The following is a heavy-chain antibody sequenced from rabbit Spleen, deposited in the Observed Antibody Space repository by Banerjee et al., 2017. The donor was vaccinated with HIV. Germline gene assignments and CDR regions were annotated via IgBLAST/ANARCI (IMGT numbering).Heavy chain of an antibody. Sequence: QEQLVESGGGLVKPGASLTLTCTASGFSFSNSYDMCWVRQAPGKGLEWIGCIYTGNSKTYYASWAKGRFTISKSSSTTVTLQMTSLTAADTATYFCTRDAGSYDYIDVYFNLWGPGTLVTVS. D-gene: IGHD8-1*01. CDR3: TRDAGSYDYIDVYFNL. J-gene: IGHJ4*01. V-gene: IGHV1S45*01. CDR2: IYTGNSKT. CDR1: GFSFSNSYD.